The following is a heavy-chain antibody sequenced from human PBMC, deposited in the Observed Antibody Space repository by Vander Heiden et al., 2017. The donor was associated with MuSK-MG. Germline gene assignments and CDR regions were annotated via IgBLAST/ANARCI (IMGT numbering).Heavy chain of an antibody. J-gene: IGHJ5*02. V-gene: IGHV3-30*04. D-gene: IGHD1-1*01. CDR3: ARDVNWSKNWFDP. CDR2: ISSDGRNK. CDR1: GFIFSTYA. Sequence: QVQLVESGGGVVQPGRSLRLSCASSGFIFSTYAMHSARQAPGKGLEWVAIISSDGRNKYYADSVRGRFTISRDNSKNTLYLQMSSLRAEDTALYYCARDVNWSKNWFDPWGQGTLVTVSS.